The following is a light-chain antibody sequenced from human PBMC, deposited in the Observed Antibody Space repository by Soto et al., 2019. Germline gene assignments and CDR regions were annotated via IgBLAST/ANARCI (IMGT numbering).Light chain of an antibody. CDR2: KAS. CDR1: QTISDW. CDR3: LQYDAPCSFGHQYDSLWT. V-gene: IGKV1-5*03. J-gene: IGKJ1*01. Sequence: DIQMTQSPSALSASVGDRVTITCRASQTISDWLAWYQQKPGKAPNLLIYKASTLESGVPSRFSGSGAGTEFTLTISNLQPDDFATYYCLQYDAPCSFGHQYDSLWTFGQGTKVDI.